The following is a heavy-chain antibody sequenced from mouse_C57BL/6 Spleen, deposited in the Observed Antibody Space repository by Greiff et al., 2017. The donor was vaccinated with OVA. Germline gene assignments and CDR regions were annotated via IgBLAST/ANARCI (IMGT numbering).Heavy chain of an antibody. V-gene: IGHV14-2*01. CDR3: ARGGWTVTAWFAY. Sequence: VQLQQSGAELVKPGASVKLSCTASGFTITDYYMHWVKQRPEQGLEWIGRIDPEDGETKYAPKFQGKATITADTSSNTAYLQLSSLTSADTAVYYCARGGWTVTAWFAYWGQGTLVTVSA. CDR2: IDPEDGET. CDR1: GFTITDYY. J-gene: IGHJ3*01. D-gene: IGHD2-2*01.